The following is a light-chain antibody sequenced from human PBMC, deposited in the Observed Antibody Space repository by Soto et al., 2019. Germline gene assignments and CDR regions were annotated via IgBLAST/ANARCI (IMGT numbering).Light chain of an antibody. CDR1: SSNFGGTNY. CDR3: ASYAGSYNDVV. J-gene: IGLJ2*01. Sequence: QSALTQPPSASGSPGQSVTISCTGTSSNFGGTNYVSWYQQHPGKAPKLMIFEVTKRPSGVPDRFSGSKSGNTASLTVSGRQDEEEAAYYCASYAGSYNDVVFGGGTKLTVL. CDR2: EVT. V-gene: IGLV2-8*01.